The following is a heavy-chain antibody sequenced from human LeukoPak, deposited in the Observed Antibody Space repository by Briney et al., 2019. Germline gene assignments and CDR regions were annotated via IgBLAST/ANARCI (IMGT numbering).Heavy chain of an antibody. CDR3: ARGRGGEINSGSYPPHFDY. Sequence: ASVKVSCKASGYTFTSYAMNWVRQAPGQGLEWMGWINTNTGNPTYAQGFTGRFVFSLDTSVSTAYLQISSLKAEDTAVYYCARGRGGEINSGSYPPHFDYWAREPWSPSPQ. J-gene: IGHJ4*02. V-gene: IGHV7-4-1*02. CDR2: INTNTGNP. D-gene: IGHD3-22*01. CDR1: GYTFTSYA.